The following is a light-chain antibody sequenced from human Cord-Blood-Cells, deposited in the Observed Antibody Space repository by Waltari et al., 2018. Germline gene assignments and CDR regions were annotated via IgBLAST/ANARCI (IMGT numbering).Light chain of an antibody. CDR2: GKN. V-gene: IGLV3-19*01. CDR1: RLRSYY. J-gene: IGLJ1*01. Sequence: SSELTQDPAVSVALGQTVRITCQGARLRSYYASWYQQKPGPAPVLVIYGKNNRPSGIPDRFSGSSSGNTASLTITGAQAEDEADYYCNSRDSSGNHYVFGTGTKVTVL. CDR3: NSRDSSGNHYV.